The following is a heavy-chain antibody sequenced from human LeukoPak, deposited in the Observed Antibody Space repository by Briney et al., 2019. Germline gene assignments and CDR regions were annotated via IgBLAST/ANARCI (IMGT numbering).Heavy chain of an antibody. D-gene: IGHD3-22*01. V-gene: IGHV4-59*01. CDR1: GGSLSSDY. CDR3: ATFRPYDSSGPTPFDI. J-gene: IGHJ3*02. CDR2: IYYSGST. Sequence: PSETLSLNRRVSGGSLSSDYWSSIRQPPGKGLEWIGDIYYSGSTNYNPSLKSRVTISLETSKNQFSLKLTSVTAADTAVYYCATFRPYDSSGPTPFDIWGQGTMVTVSS.